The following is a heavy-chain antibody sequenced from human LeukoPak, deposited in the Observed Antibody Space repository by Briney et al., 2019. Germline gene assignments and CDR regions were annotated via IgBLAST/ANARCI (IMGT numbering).Heavy chain of an antibody. J-gene: IGHJ4*02. Sequence: PGGSLRLSCAASGFTFSSYSMTSVRQAPGKGLEWVSSISSSSSYIYYADSVKGRFTISRDNAKNSLYLQMNSVRAEDTAVYYCARMEGYSSSWYDDYWGQGTLVTVSS. CDR3: ARMEGYSSSWYDDY. CDR1: GFTFSSYS. D-gene: IGHD6-13*01. V-gene: IGHV3-21*01. CDR2: ISSSSSYI.